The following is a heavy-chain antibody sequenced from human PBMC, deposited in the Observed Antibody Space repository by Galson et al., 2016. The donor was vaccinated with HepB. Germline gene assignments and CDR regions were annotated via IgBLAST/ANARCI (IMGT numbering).Heavy chain of an antibody. Sequence: SLRLSCAASGFVFRAYAVSWVRQAPGKGLEWVAGISGSGDSTIYADSVEGRFTISRDNSKNTLFLQMSSLRAEDTAVFFCAKARAEYCSGVRCYPFDSWGQGTLVTVSS. CDR2: ISGSGDST. CDR1: GFVFRAYA. J-gene: IGHJ4*02. D-gene: IGHD2-15*01. V-gene: IGHV3-23*01. CDR3: AKARAEYCSGVRCYPFDS.